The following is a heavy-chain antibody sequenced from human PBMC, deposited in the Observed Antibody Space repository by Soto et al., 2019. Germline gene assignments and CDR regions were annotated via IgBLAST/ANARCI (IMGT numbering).Heavy chain of an antibody. CDR2: IRSKANSYAT. D-gene: IGHD3-10*01. CDR1: GFTFSGSA. Sequence: PGGSLRLSCAASGFTFSGSAMHWVRQASGKGLEWVGRIRSKANSYATAYAASVKGRFTISRDDSKNTAYLQMNSLKTEDTAVYYCTRTVVTMVRGSKFNFDYWGQGTLVTVSS. V-gene: IGHV3-73*01. J-gene: IGHJ4*02. CDR3: TRTVVTMVRGSKFNFDY.